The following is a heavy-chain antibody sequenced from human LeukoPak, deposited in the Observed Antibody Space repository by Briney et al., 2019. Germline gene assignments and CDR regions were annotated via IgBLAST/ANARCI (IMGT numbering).Heavy chain of an antibody. CDR2: IKPDGSVK. Sequence: GGSLRLSCAASGFTINNYYMIWVRQAPGKGLEWVANIKPDGSVKSYVDSVKGRFTISRDNAENSLYLQMDSLRVEDTAVYFFARDREMGATRHDYGGQGTLVIVSS. CDR3: ARDREMGATRHDY. V-gene: IGHV3-7*01. CDR1: GFTINNYY. D-gene: IGHD1-26*01. J-gene: IGHJ4*02.